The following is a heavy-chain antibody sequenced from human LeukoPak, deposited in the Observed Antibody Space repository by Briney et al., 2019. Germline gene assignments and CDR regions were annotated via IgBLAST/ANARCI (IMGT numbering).Heavy chain of an antibody. CDR3: ARTGTYCSGGSCYWGYYYYGMDV. V-gene: IGHV1-69*04. J-gene: IGHJ6*02. CDR1: GGTFSSYA. CDR2: IIPIFGIA. Sequence: AASVTVSCKASGGTFSSYAISWVRQAPGQRLEWMGRIIPIFGIANYAQKFQGRVTITADKSTSTAYMELSSLRSEDTAVYYCARTGTYCSGGSCYWGYYYYGMDVWGQGTTVTVSS. D-gene: IGHD2-15*01.